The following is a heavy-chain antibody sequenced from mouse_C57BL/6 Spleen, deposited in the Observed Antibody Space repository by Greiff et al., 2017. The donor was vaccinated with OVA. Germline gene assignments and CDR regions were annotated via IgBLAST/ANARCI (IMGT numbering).Heavy chain of an antibody. J-gene: IGHJ2*01. CDR3: ARSGYSNFLFDY. D-gene: IGHD2-5*01. CDR1: GYTFTSYW. Sequence: QVQLQQPGAELVMPGASVKLSCKASGYTFTSYWMHWVKQRPGQGLKWIGEIDPSDSYTNYNQKFKGKSTLTVDKSSSTAYMQLSSLTSEDSAVYYCARSGYSNFLFDYWGQGTTLTVSS. CDR2: IDPSDSYT. V-gene: IGHV1-69*01.